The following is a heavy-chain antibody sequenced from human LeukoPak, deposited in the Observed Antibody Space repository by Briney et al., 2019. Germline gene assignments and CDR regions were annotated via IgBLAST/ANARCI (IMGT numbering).Heavy chain of an antibody. CDR3: ARDRRQWLVIDY. CDR2: INSDGSST. D-gene: IGHD6-19*01. V-gene: IGHV3-74*01. CDR1: GFTFSSYW. Sequence: GGSLRLSCAASGFTFSSYWMHWVRQAPGKGLVGVSRINSDGSSTSYADSVKGRFTISRDNAKNTLYLQMNSLRAEDTAVYYCARDRRQWLVIDYWGQGTLVTVSS. J-gene: IGHJ4*02.